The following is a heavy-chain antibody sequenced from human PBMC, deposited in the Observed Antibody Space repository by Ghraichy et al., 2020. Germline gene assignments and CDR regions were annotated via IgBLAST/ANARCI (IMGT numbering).Heavy chain of an antibody. V-gene: IGHV3-15*01. J-gene: IGHJ4*02. CDR3: TTNGDYHLDY. CDR2: IKSKTDGGTT. D-gene: IGHD2-21*01. CDR1: GFTFSNAW. Sequence: GGSLRLSCAASGFTFSNAWMSWVRQAPGKGLEWACRIKSKTDGGTTDYATPETGRFTISRDDSKDTLYLQMNSLKIEDTAGYYCTTNGDYHLDYWGQGNLVTVSS.